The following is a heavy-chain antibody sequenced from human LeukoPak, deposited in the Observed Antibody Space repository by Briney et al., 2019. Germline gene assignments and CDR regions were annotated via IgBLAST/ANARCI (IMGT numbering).Heavy chain of an antibody. Sequence: GGSLRLSCAASGFTFSDYWMHWVRQAPGKGLEWVSAISGSGGVTYYADSVKGRFTISRDNSKNTLYLQVNSLRAADTAVYYCAKVQEMGTILPPFHYWGQGTLVTVSS. J-gene: IGHJ4*02. D-gene: IGHD5-24*01. CDR1: GFTFSDYW. CDR2: ISGSGGVT. CDR3: AKVQEMGTILPPFHY. V-gene: IGHV3-23*01.